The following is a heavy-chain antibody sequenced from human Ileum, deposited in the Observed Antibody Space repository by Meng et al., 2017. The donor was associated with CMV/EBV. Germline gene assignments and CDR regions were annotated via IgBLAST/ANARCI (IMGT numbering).Heavy chain of an antibody. CDR3: TTETPAAYYLDS. V-gene: IGHV1-46*01. D-gene: IGHD2-15*01. CDR2: FYSDAGTT. J-gene: IGHJ4*02. Sequence: QVQLGQFGAEVRKPGASMTVYSKAPGYTLSTYYIHWVRQAPGQGLEWVGGFYSDAGTTSCPQKFQGRLTMTSDTSCSTFFLELTSLTSEDTAFYYCTTETPAAYYLDSWGPGTLVTVSS. CDR1: GYTLSTYY.